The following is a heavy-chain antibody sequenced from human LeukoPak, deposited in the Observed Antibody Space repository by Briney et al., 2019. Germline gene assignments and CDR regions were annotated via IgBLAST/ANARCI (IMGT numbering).Heavy chain of an antibody. Sequence: PGGSLRLSCAASGFTFSGYGMHWVCQAPGKGLEWVAFIRYDGSNKYYADSVKGRFTISRGNSKNTLYLQMNSLRAEDTAVYYCAKDIVVVPAAMAFDYWGQGTLVTVSS. CDR2: IRYDGSNK. V-gene: IGHV3-30*02. J-gene: IGHJ4*02. CDR3: AKDIVVVPAAMAFDY. CDR1: GFTFSGYG. D-gene: IGHD2-2*01.